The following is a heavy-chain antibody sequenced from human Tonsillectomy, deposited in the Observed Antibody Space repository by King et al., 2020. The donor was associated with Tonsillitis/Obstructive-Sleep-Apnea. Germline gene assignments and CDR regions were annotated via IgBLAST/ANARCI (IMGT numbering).Heavy chain of an antibody. CDR2: INSDGSST. CDR1: GFTFSSYW. J-gene: IGHJ3*02. D-gene: IGHD4-17*01. V-gene: IGHV3-74*01. CDR3: ASPYGDFAFDI. Sequence: VQLVESGGGLVQPGGSLRLSCAASGFTFSSYWMHWVRQAPGKGLWWVSRINSDGSSTRYADSVKGRFTISRDNAKNTLYLQMNSLRAEDTAVYYCASPYGDFAFDIWGQGTMVTVSS.